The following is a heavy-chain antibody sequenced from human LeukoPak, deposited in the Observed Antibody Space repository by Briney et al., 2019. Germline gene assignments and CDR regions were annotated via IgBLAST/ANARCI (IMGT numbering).Heavy chain of an antibody. CDR2: MRSRGYPT. Sequence: GGSLRFSCLASAFTFSDYYMSWVRQAPGKGLGWISYMRSRGYPTSYAESVKGPFTISRDNAKDTLYLQMHNLRTDDTSASVCARVGIAVTRPFDYWGLGTLVAVSS. CDR3: ARVGIAVTRPFDY. D-gene: IGHD6-19*01. V-gene: IGHV3-11*01. J-gene: IGHJ4*02. CDR1: AFTFSDYY.